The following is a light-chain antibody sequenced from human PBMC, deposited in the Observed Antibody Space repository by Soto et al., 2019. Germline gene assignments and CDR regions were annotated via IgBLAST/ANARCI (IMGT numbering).Light chain of an antibody. CDR1: QSVSSK. Sequence: VMTQSPATLSVSPGERATLSCRASQSVSSKLAWYQQKPGQAPRLLIFGASTRATGIPVRFSGSGSGTEFTLTISSLQSEDFAVYYCQQYNNWPPITFGQGTRLEMK. CDR2: GAS. V-gene: IGKV3-15*01. CDR3: QQYNNWPPIT. J-gene: IGKJ5*01.